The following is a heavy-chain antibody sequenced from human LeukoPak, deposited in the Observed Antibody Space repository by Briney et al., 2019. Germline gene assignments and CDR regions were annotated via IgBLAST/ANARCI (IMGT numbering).Heavy chain of an antibody. Sequence: GGSLRLSCAASGFTFSSYSMNWVRQAPGKGLEWVSSISSSSSYIYYADSVKGRFTISRDNAKNSLYLQMNSLRAEDTAVYYCARDRGNSGLNFALWGRGTLVTVSS. CDR1: GFTFSSYS. V-gene: IGHV3-21*04. CDR2: ISSSSSYI. J-gene: IGHJ2*01. D-gene: IGHD2/OR15-2a*01. CDR3: ARDRGNSGLNFAL.